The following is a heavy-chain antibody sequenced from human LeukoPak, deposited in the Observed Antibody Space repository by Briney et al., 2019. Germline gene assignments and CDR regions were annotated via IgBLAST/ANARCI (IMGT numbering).Heavy chain of an antibody. V-gene: IGHV1-46*01. CDR1: GYTFTSYY. CDR2: INPSDGST. CDR3: AREGYSSSWYVRRKYYFDY. J-gene: IGHJ4*02. Sequence: GASVKVSCKASGYTFTSYYMHWVRQAPGQGREWMGIINPSDGSTSYAQKFQGRVTMTRDTSTSTVYMELSSLRSEDTAVYYCAREGYSSSWYVRRKYYFDYWGQGTLVTVSS. D-gene: IGHD6-13*01.